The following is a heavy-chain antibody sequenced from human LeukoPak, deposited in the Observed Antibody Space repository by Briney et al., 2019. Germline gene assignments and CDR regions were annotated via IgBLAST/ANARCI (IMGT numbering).Heavy chain of an antibody. CDR3: ARQIRLPNFDY. CDR1: GGSISSSSYY. Sequence: SETLSLTCTVSGGSISSSSYYWGWIRQPPGTGLEWIGSIYYSGSTYYNPSLKSRVTISVDTSKNQFSLKLSSVTAADTAVYYCARQIRLPNFDYWGQGTLVTVSS. CDR2: IYYSGST. V-gene: IGHV4-39*01. J-gene: IGHJ4*02. D-gene: IGHD5/OR15-5a*01.